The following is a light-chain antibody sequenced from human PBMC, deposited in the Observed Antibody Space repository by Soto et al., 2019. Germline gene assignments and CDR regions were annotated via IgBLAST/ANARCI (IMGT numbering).Light chain of an antibody. J-gene: IGKJ5*01. V-gene: IGKV2-30*02. CDR3: MQGPHWPIT. CDR2: KVS. Sequence: DGVMTQTPLSLPVTLGQPASICCSSSRSFVHSDGIAYFSWFQQRPGRSPRRLIYKVSNRDSGVPARFSGSGSGTDFALKISRVEAEDVGVYYCMQGPHWPITFGQGTRRRL. CDR1: RSFVHSDGIAY.